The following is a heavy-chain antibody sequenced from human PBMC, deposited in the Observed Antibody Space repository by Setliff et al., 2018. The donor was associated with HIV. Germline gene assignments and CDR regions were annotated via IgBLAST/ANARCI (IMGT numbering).Heavy chain of an antibody. D-gene: IGHD1-26*01. CDR1: GFAFDNYC. CDR3: AKPLTQWGVSPYHYAVDV. CDR2: IGGSTGST. J-gene: IGHJ6*02. V-gene: IGHV3-23*01. Sequence: GGSLRLSCAASGFAFDNYCMTWVRQAPGKGLEWVSAIGGSTGSTYYADSVKGRFTISTDNSENTLYLQMNSLRAEDTAVYYCAKPLTQWGVSPYHYAVDVWGQGTTVTV.